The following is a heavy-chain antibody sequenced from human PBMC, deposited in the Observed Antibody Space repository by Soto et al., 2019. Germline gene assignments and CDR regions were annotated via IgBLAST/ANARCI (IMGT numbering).Heavy chain of an antibody. CDR3: ARDHLILPAHDFFYGSDV. J-gene: IGHJ6*02. CDR1: GFTFSMYS. D-gene: IGHD2-21*02. Sequence: LRLSCEVSGFTFSMYSMSWVRQSPGKGLEWVAKIPQEGVDGHYADSVKGRFTISRDNGKNSLYLQLNNLRAEDTAVYYCARDHLILPAHDFFYGSDVWGRGATGTVS. CDR2: IPQEGVDG. V-gene: IGHV3-7*03.